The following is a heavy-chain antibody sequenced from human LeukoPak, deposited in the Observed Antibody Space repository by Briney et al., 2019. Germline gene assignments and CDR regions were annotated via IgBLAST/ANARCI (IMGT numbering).Heavy chain of an antibody. V-gene: IGHV3-48*04. D-gene: IGHD3-10*01. CDR2: ISSSSSTI. CDR1: GFTFSSYS. Sequence: PGGSLRLSCAASGFTFSSYSMNWVRQAPGKGLEWVQYISSSSSTIYYADSVKGRFTISRQNAKNSLFLQMNSLRAEDTAVYYCARDLITALWFGESTLGDYWGQGTLVTVSS. J-gene: IGHJ4*02. CDR3: ARDLITALWFGESTLGDY.